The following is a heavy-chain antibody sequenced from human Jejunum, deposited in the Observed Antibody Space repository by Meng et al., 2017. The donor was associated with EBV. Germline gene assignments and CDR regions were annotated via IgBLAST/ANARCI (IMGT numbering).Heavy chain of an antibody. CDR3: VTGQGDSRYYFDS. CDR1: GFTLSTYL. J-gene: IGHJ4*02. CDR2: ISSDGRSI. V-gene: IGHV3-74*01. D-gene: IGHD3-10*01. Sequence: EVQLAVSGGILVQPGESLRLSCAASGFTLSTYLMHWVRQAPGKGLVWVSRISSDGRSITYADSVKGRFTISRDNAKNTLYLQMNSLRVEDTAVYYCVTGQGDSRYYFDSWSQGTLVTVSS.